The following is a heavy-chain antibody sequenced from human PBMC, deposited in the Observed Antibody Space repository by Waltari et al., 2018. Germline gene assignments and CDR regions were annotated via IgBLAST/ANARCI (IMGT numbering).Heavy chain of an antibody. V-gene: IGHV3-7*01. CDR2: IKQDGSET. D-gene: IGHD3-3*02. CDR1: GFTFSNYW. CDR3: ATSYHL. J-gene: IGHJ4*02. Sequence: EVQLLESGGGLVQPGGSLRLSCAASGFTFSNYWMNWVRQAPGKGLELVANIKQDGSETNYVDSVKGRFTISRDNAKNSLFLQMNSLSAGDTAVYFCATSYHLWGQGTLVTVSS.